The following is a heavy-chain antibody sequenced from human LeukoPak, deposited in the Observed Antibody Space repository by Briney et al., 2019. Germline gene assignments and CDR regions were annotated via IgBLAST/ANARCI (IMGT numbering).Heavy chain of an antibody. J-gene: IGHJ4*02. D-gene: IGHD3-10*01. CDR1: GFTVSSNY. V-gene: IGHV3-66*01. CDR3: AEDRGSGSGTYGY. Sequence: GGSLRLSCAASGFTVSSNYMSWVRQAPGKGLEWVSVIYSGGSTYYADSVKGRFTISRDNSKNTLYLQMNSLRAEDTAVYYCAEDRGSGSGTYGYWGQGTLVTVSS. CDR2: IYSGGST.